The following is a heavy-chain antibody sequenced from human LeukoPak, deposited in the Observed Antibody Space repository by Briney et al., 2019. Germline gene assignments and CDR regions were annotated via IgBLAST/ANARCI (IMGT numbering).Heavy chain of an antibody. J-gene: IGHJ4*02. D-gene: IGHD5-12*01. V-gene: IGHV3-30*18. Sequence: QSGRSLSLSCAASGFTFSGYGMHWVRQAPGKGLEWVAVISYDGSNKYFADSVKGRFTISRDNSKNTLYLQMNSLRAEDTAVYYCAKDRAVATILDYWGQGTLVTVSS. CDR2: ISYDGSNK. CDR1: GFTFSGYG. CDR3: AKDRAVATILDY.